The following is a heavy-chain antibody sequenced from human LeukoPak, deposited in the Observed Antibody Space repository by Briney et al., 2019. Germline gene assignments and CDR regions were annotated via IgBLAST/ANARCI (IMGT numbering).Heavy chain of an antibody. V-gene: IGHV3-53*01. CDR2: VYSGDST. D-gene: IGHD1-26*01. J-gene: IGHJ4*02. Sequence: PGGSLRLSCAASGFTVISNYMSWVRQAPGKGLEWVSVVYSGDSTYYADSVKGRFTISRDNSKNTLSLQMNSLRPEDTAVYYCARTIVGATYYFDYWGQGTLVTVSS. CDR1: GFTVISNY. CDR3: ARTIVGATYYFDY.